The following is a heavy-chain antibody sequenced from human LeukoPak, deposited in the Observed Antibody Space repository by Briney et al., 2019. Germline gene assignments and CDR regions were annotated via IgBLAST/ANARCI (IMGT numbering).Heavy chain of an antibody. J-gene: IGHJ4*02. CDR2: IYYSGST. D-gene: IGHD2-15*01. CDR1: GGSISSYY. CDR3: ARLVRYSSYYFDY. V-gene: IGHV4-59*01. Sequence: PSETLSLTCTVSGGSISSYYWSWIRQPPGKGLEWIGYIYYSGSTNYNPSLKSRVTISVYTSKNQFSLKLSSVTAADTAVYYCARLVRYSSYYFDYWGQGTLVTVSS.